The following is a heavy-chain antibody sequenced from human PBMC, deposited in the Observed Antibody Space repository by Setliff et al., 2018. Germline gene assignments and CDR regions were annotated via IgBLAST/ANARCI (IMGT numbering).Heavy chain of an antibody. V-gene: IGHV4-34*01. Sequence: SQTLSLTCAAYGGTFSDYYWTWIRQPPGKGLEWIGEINHRGSTNYNPSLKSRVTISIDTSKDQFSLKLISMSAADTAVYYCARGRNVAARLLDSWGQGTLVTVSS. J-gene: IGHJ4*02. CDR3: ARGRNVAARLLDS. CDR2: INHRGST. D-gene: IGHD6-6*01. CDR1: GGTFSDYY.